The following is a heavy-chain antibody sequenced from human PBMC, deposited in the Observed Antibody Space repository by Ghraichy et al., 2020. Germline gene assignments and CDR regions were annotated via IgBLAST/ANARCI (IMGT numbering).Heavy chain of an antibody. CDR3: ASNDYGDYGYFDY. CDR2: IIPILGIA. Sequence: SVKVSCKASGGTFSSYTISWVRQAPGQGLEWMGRIIPILGIANYAQKFQGRVTITADKSTSTAYMELSSLRSEDTAVYYCASNDYGDYGYFDYWGQGTLVTVSS. V-gene: IGHV1-69*02. D-gene: IGHD4-17*01. CDR1: GGTFSSYT. J-gene: IGHJ4*02.